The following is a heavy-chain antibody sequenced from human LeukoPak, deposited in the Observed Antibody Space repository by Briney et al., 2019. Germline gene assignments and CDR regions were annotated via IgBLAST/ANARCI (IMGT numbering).Heavy chain of an antibody. CDR1: GGSISSSSYY. CDR3: ARHVGYYGSGSYLDAFDI. D-gene: IGHD3-10*01. CDR2: IYYSGST. J-gene: IGHJ3*02. V-gene: IGHV4-39*01. Sequence: SETLSLTCTVSGGSISSSSYYWGWIRQPPGKGLEWIGRIYYSGSTYYNPSLKSRVTISVDTSKNQFSLKLSSVTAADTAVYYCARHVGYYGSGSYLDAFDIWGQGTMVTVSS.